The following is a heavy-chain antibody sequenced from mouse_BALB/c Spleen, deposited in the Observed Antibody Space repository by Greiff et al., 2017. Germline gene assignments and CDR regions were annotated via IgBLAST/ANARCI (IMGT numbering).Heavy chain of an antibody. V-gene: IGHV1S81*02. Sequence: VQLQQSGPELVRPGASVKMSCKASGYTFTSYWMHWVKQRPGQGLEWIGEINPSNGGTNFNEKFKSKATLTVDKSSSTAYMELSSLTSEDSAVYYCTRSGFAYWGQGTLVTVSA. CDR1: GYTFTSYW. CDR2: INPSNGGT. J-gene: IGHJ3*01. CDR3: TRSGFAY.